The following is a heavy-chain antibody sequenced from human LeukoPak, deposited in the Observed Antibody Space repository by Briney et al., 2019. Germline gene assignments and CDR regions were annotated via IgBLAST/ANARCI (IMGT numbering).Heavy chain of an antibody. V-gene: IGHV4-34*01. D-gene: IGHD3-10*01. CDR3: ARIPYYGSGSCYRRWDWLDP. CDR2: INHSGST. CDR1: GGSFSGYY. J-gene: IGHJ5*02. Sequence: SETLSLTCAVYGGSFSGYYWSWIRQPPGKGLEWIGEINHSGSTNYNPSLKSRVTISVDTSKNQFSLKLSSVTAADTAVYYCARIPYYGSGSCYRRWDWLDPWGQGTLVTVSS.